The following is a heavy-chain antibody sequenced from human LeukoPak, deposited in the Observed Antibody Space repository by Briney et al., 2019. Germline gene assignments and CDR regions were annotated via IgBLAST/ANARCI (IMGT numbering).Heavy chain of an antibody. J-gene: IGHJ4*02. V-gene: IGHV3-74*01. CDR1: GFPFNTYW. CDR3: ARPISSGSIDY. Sequence: QPGGALRLSCAASGFPFNTYWMHWVRPAPGKGLLWVSRITADGSSTRYADSVKGRFTISRDNAKNTLYLQMNSLRAEDTAVYYCARPISSGSIDYWGQGTLVTVSS. D-gene: IGHD6-19*01. CDR2: ITADGSST.